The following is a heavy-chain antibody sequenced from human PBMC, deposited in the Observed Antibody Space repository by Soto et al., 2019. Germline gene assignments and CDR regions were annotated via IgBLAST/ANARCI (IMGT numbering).Heavy chain of an antibody. V-gene: IGHV4-34*01. CDR1: GGSFSGYY. CDR2: INHSGST. Sequence: SETLSLTCAVYGGSFSGYYWSWIRQPPGKGLEWIGEINHSGSTNYNPSLKSRVTISVDTSKNQFSLKLSSVTAADTAVYYCARLEQQRVPPYSNWFNPWGQGTRVTAS. D-gene: IGHD6-13*01. J-gene: IGHJ5*02. CDR3: ARLEQQRVPPYSNWFNP.